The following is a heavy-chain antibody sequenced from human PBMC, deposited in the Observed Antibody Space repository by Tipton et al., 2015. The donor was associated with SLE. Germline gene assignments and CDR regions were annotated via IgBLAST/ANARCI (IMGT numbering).Heavy chain of an antibody. CDR3: ASTRFSGSYYNAFDI. CDR2: INPNSGGT. CDR1: GYTFTGYY. Sequence: QSGAEVKKPGASVKVSCKASGYTFTGYYMHWVRQAPGQGHEWMGWINPNSGGTNYAQKFQGRVTMTRDTSISTAYMELSRLRSDDTAVYYCASTRFSGSYYNAFDIWGQGTMVTVTS. D-gene: IGHD1-26*01. V-gene: IGHV1-2*02. J-gene: IGHJ3*02.